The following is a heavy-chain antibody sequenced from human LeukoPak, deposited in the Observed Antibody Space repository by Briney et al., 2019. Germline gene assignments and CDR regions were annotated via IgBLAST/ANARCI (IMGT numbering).Heavy chain of an antibody. V-gene: IGHV1-69*01. CDR3: ATESSGNYFDY. Sequence: GSSVKVSCKVSGGTFSSYAISRVRQAPGQGLEWMGGIIPIFGTANYAQKFQGRVTITADESTSTAYMELSSLRSEDTAVYYCATESSGNYFDYWGQGTLVTVSS. D-gene: IGHD1-26*01. CDR1: GGTFSSYA. CDR2: IIPIFGTA. J-gene: IGHJ4*02.